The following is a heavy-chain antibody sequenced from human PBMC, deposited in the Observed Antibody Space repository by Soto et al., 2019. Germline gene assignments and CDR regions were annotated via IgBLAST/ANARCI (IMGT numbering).Heavy chain of an antibody. V-gene: IGHV3-49*04. CDR3: SRDGDYYSLDV. CDR1: GFTSGDYG. D-gene: IGHD3-3*01. Sequence: GGSLRLSCSFSGFTSGDYGLTWVRQARRKGLEWVGFTTSPAYGGTTEYAASVKGRFIISRDDSKSVAYLQMNSLQTEDTAIYYCSRDGDYYSLDVWGRGTTVTVSS. CDR2: TTSPAYGGTT. J-gene: IGHJ6*02.